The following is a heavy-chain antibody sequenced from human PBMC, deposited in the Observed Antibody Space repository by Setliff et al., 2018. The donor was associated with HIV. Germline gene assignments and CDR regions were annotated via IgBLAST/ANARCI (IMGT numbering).Heavy chain of an antibody. V-gene: IGHV4-61*02. CDR3: ARASLGLYSGSYP. CDR1: GASISSGSYY. J-gene: IGHJ5*02. D-gene: IGHD1-26*01. CDR2: ISTSGST. Sequence: SETLSLTCTVSGASISSGSYYWTWNRQPAGKGLEWIGRISTSGSTNYNPSLKSRVTISVDTSKNQFSLNVNSVTAADPAVYYCARASLGLYSGSYPWGQGILVTVSS.